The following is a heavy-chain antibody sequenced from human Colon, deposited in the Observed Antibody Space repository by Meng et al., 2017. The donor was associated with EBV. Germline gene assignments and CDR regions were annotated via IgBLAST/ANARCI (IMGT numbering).Heavy chain of an antibody. CDR3: ARVSSGLDYFDY. CDR1: GGSVSSCGDY. J-gene: IGHJ4*02. CDR2: IYYSGST. Sequence: QLQGSGPGMVKPTPTPPLTCTVSGGSVSSCGDYWTWIRQHPGKGLEWCRHIYYSGSTFYNPSLKSRVIISIDTSKNQFSLNLGSVTAADTSVYDCARVSSGLDYFDYWGQGTLVTVSS. D-gene: IGHD3-22*01. V-gene: IGHV4-31*03.